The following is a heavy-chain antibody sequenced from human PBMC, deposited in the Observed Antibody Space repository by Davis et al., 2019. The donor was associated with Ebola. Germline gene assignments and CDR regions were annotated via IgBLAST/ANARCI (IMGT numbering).Heavy chain of an antibody. CDR3: AKDLEVDYGWDV. CDR2: ISYDGSNK. CDR1: GFSFSRYG. D-gene: IGHD3-16*01. V-gene: IGHV3-30*18. J-gene: IGHJ6*02. Sequence: PGGSLRLSCAASGFSFSRYGIHWVRQAPGKGLEWVAVISYDGSNKYYANSVKGRFTISRDNSKNTLYLQMNSLRAEDTAVYYCAKDLEVDYGWDVWGQGTTVTVSS.